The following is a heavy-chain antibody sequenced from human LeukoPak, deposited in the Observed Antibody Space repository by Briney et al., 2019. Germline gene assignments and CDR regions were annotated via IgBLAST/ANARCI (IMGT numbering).Heavy chain of an antibody. CDR2: INTDGSDV. J-gene: IGHJ4*02. CDR3: AKQVDIVVLVTASDY. Sequence: PGGSLRLSCAASGFTFSTYWMHWVRQAPGKGPVWVSLINTDGSDVRYADSVKGRFTVSRDNAKNTLYLQMNSLRAEDTAVYYCAKQVDIVVLVTASDYWGQGTLVTVSS. V-gene: IGHV3-74*01. D-gene: IGHD2-15*01. CDR1: GFTFSTYW.